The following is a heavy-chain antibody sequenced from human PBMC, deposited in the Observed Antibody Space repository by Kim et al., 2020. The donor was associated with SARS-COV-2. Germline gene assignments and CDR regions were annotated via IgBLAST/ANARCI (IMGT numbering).Heavy chain of an antibody. J-gene: IGHJ5*02. V-gene: IGHV3-48*03. CDR3: ATDGPAHLRFDP. Sequence: GGSLRLSCAASGFTFSSYEMNWVRQAPGKGLEWISYISSSGMTISYADSVKGRFTNSRDNAKNSRYLQMNSLRVEDMGVYYCATDGPAHLRFDPWGRGTLVAVAS. CDR1: GFTFSSYE. CDR2: ISSSGMTI.